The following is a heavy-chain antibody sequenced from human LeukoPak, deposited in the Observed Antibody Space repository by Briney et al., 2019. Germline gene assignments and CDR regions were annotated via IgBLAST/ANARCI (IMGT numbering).Heavy chain of an antibody. CDR2: VHLSGKR. D-gene: IGHD6-19*01. CDR3: ARLMTVAGYYYYMDV. J-gene: IGHJ6*03. CDR1: DDSIGDYY. Sequence: SETLSLTCTVSDDSIGDYYWSWIRQSAGKGLEWIGRVHLSGKRDYNPSLKSRVDMSVDTSKKEISLKLSSMTAADTAVYYCARLMTVAGYYYYMDVWGKGTTVTVSS. V-gene: IGHV4-4*07.